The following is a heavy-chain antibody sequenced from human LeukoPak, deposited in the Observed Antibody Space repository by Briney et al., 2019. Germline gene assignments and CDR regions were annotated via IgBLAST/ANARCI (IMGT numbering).Heavy chain of an antibody. CDR2: IIRSSGGT. J-gene: IGHJ4*01. D-gene: IGHD4-23*01. CDR1: GYTCTGYY. V-gene: IGHV1-2*02. CDR3: TFQAQSLQNGGTSHYSFDY. Sequence: GASVKGSCNASGYTCTGYYMHWVRRGPGQGLEGRVWIIRSSGGTNYAEKFESSVIMITGTSVSTAYMELSRLRSDDTAVYYCTFQAQSLQNGGTSHYSFDYWGHGTPVTVSS.